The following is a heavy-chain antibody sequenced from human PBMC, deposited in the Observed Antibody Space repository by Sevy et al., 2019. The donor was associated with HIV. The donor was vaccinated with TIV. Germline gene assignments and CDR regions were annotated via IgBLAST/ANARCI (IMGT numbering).Heavy chain of an antibody. CDR2: IHPRGNT. J-gene: IGHJ3*01. CDR3: ARGVGGSGVMITFGGVKYAFDV. V-gene: IGHV4-30-4*01. CDR1: GGSISTADYY. Sequence: SETLSLSCTVSGGSISTADYYWSWIRQSPTKGLEWIGYIHPRGNTYYNPSLKSRLTIAIDASKHQFSLNLRYVTTADTAMYYCARGVGGSGVMITFGGVKYAFDVWGQGRMVTVSS. D-gene: IGHD3-16*01.